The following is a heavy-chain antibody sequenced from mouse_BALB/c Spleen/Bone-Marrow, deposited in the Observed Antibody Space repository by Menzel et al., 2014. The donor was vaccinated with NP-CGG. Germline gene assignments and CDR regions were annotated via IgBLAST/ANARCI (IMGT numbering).Heavy chain of an antibody. CDR2: IDLANGTT. CDR1: GFNIKGTY. J-gene: IGHJ2*01. V-gene: IGHV14-3*02. D-gene: IGHD1-1*01. Sequence: LVESGAELVKPGASVKLSCTASGFNIKGTYMHWVKQRPEQGLEWIGRIDLANGTTKYDPKFQGKATITADTYANTSYLQLSILTSEDTAVYYCGRVQLLRCRGLDYWGQGPTLSVSS. CDR3: GRVQLLRCRGLDY.